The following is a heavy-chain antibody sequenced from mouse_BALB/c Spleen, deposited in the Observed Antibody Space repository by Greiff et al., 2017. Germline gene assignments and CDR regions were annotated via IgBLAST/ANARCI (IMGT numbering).Heavy chain of an antibody. J-gene: IGHJ4*01. CDR3: ARDGANWDAMDY. V-gene: IGHV5-9-4*01. CDR1: GFTFSSYA. D-gene: IGHD4-1*01. CDR2: ISSGGSYT. Sequence: EVMLVESGGGLVKPGGSLKLSCAASGFTFSSYAMSWVRQSPEKRLEWVAEISSGGSYTYYPDTVTGRFTISRDNAKNTLYLEMSSLRSEDTAMYYCARDGANWDAMDYWGQGTSVTVSS.